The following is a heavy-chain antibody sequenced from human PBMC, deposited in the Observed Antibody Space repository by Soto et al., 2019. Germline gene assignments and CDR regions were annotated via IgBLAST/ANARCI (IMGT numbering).Heavy chain of an antibody. D-gene: IGHD6-6*01. Sequence: QVQLVQSGAEVKKPGSSVKVSCKASGGTFSSYAISWVRQAPGQGLEWMGGIIPIFGTANYAQKFQGRVTMTTDTSTSTAYMELRSLRSDDTAVYYCARDGLIAAPHNWFDPWGQGTLVTVSS. J-gene: IGHJ5*02. CDR2: IIPIFGTA. CDR1: GGTFSSYA. V-gene: IGHV1-69*06. CDR3: ARDGLIAAPHNWFDP.